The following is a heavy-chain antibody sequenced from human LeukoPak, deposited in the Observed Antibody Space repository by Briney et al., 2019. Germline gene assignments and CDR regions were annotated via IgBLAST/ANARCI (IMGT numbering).Heavy chain of an antibody. J-gene: IGHJ5*02. CDR3: AMYYYYGSGSYNH. CDR2: IIPIFGTA. D-gene: IGHD3-10*01. V-gene: IGHV1-69*01. Sequence: SVKVSCKASGGTFSSYAISWVRQAPGQGLEWMGGIIPIFGTANYAQKFQGRVTITADESTSTAYMELSSLRSEDTAVYYCAMYYYYGSGSYNHWGQGTLVTVSS. CDR1: GGTFSSYA.